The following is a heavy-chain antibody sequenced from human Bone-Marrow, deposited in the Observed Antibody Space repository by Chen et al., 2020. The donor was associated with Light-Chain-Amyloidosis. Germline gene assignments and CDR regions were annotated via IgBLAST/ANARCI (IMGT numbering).Heavy chain of an antibody. CDR3: ARAAAVGGGFNYYGMDV. J-gene: IGHJ6*02. Sequence: EMQLVESGGGLVKRGGSLRLSCADSGIIFHPYSFKSVRQAPGKGLEWVSSITGSGDIYYADSVKGRFTISRDDAKKTVYLQMNSLRAEDTAVYYCARAAAVGGGFNYYGMDVWGQGTTVTVAS. D-gene: IGHD6-19*01. CDR1: GIIFHPYS. CDR2: ITGSGDI. V-gene: IGHV3-21*04.